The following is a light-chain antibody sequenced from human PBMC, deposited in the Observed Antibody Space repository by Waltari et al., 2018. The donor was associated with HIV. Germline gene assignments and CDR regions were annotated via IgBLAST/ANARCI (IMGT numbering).Light chain of an antibody. CDR2: GVN. Sequence: QSALNQPRPVSGSPGQSGPISCMSASRFVSDSKYVLRYQQHPGKAPKLILFGVNKRPSGVPDRFSGSTSGNTASLTITGLQADDEAHYYCCSYAGTSINWVFGGGTMLTVL. CDR3: CSYAGTSINWV. V-gene: IGLV2-11*01. CDR1: SRFVSDSKY. J-gene: IGLJ3*02.